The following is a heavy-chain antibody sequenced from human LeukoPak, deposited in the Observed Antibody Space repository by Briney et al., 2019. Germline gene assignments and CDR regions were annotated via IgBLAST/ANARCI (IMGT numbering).Heavy chain of an antibody. Sequence: GESLKISCKGSGYSFTSYWIGWVRQMPGKGLEWMGIIYPGDSDTRYSPSFQGQVTISADKSISTAYLQWSSLKASDTAMYYCATSRGIGYCSGGSCYTVTAYFDYWSQGTLVTVSS. CDR1: GYSFTSYW. CDR2: IYPGDSDT. V-gene: IGHV5-51*01. J-gene: IGHJ4*02. D-gene: IGHD2-15*01. CDR3: ATSRGIGYCSGGSCYTVTAYFDY.